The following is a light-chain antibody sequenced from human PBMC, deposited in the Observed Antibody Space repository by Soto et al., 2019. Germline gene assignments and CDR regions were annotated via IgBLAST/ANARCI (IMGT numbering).Light chain of an antibody. CDR2: GAS. J-gene: IGKJ1*01. CDR3: QQFRIWPWT. V-gene: IGKV3D-15*01. CDR1: QSISIN. Sequence: EIVLTQSPGTLSVSPGDRVTLSCRASQSISINLAWYQHKPGQAPRLLIHGASTRATGIPARISGSGSGTEFTLTISSLQSEDFAVYYCQQFRIWPWTFGQGTKGGYQ.